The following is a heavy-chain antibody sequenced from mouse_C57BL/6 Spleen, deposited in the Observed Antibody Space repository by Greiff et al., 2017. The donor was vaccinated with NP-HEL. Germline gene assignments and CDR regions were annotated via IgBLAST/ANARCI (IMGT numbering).Heavy chain of an antibody. CDR2: INPGSGGT. V-gene: IGHV1-54*01. CDR1: GYAFTNYL. Sequence: QVQLKQSGAELVRPGTSVKVSCKASGYAFTNYLIEWVKQRPGQGLEWIGVINPGSGGTNYNEKFKGKATLTADKSSSTAYMQLSSLTSEDSAVYFCARSGGVRRNYYAMDYWGQRTSVTVSS. J-gene: IGHJ4*01. CDR3: ARSGGVRRNYYAMDY. D-gene: IGHD2-14*01.